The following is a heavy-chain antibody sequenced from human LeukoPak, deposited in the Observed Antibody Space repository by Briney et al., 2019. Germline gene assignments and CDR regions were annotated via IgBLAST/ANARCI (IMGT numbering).Heavy chain of an antibody. V-gene: IGHV3-20*04. Sequence: AGGSLRLSCAASRFTFDDYGMSWVRQAPGKGLEWVSGIDWNGGSTGYADPVRGRFTISRDNAKNYLYLQMNCLRAEDTAWYYCARARGSSTTYYYHYMDVWGKGTTVTVSS. D-gene: IGHD6-6*01. CDR1: RFTFDDYG. CDR2: IDWNGGST. CDR3: ARARGSSTTYYYHYMDV. J-gene: IGHJ6*03.